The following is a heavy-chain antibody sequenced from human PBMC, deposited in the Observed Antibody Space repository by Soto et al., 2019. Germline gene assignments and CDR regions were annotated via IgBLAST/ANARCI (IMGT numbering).Heavy chain of an antibody. CDR1: GYTFTSYG. J-gene: IGHJ6*02. D-gene: IGHD3-10*01. Sequence: QVQLVQSGAEVKKPGASVKVSCKASGYTFTSYGISWVRQAPGQGLEWMGWISAYNGNTNYAQKLQGRVTMTTDTSTSTAYMELRSLRSDDTAVYYYASNYLYYYGSGNTNYYGMDVWGQGTTVTVSS. V-gene: IGHV1-18*01. CDR2: ISAYNGNT. CDR3: ASNYLYYYGSGNTNYYGMDV.